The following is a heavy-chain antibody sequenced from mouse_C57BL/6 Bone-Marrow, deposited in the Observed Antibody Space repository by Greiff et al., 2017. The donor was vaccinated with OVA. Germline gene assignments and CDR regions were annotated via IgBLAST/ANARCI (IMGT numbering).Heavy chain of an antibody. D-gene: IGHD1-1*01. CDR1: GYTFTDYY. J-gene: IGHJ3*01. V-gene: IGHV1-19*01. CDR3: AVGDYYGSSYRFAY. Sequence: EVQLQQSGPVLVKPGASVKMSCKASGYTFTDYYMNWVKQSHGKSLEWIGVINPYNGGTSYNQKFKGKATLTVDKSSSTAYMELNSLTSEDSAVYYCAVGDYYGSSYRFAYWGQGTLVTVSA. CDR2: INPYNGGT.